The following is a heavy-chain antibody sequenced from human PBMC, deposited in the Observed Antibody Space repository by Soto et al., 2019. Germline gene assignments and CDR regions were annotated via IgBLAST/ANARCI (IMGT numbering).Heavy chain of an antibody. CDR1: GFTFSDFA. CDR2: IYGGGNGP. J-gene: IGHJ4*02. Sequence: EVQALESGGGLVQPGGSLRLSCAATGFTFSDFAMSWVRQAPGKGLEWVSRIYGGGNGPHYADSVKGRVTISRDNSKNPLYLQMNGLRAEDTAVYYCAKMEGMDPWAYSFDYWGQGTLVTVSS. D-gene: IGHD2-2*03. CDR3: AKMEGMDPWAYSFDY. V-gene: IGHV3-23*01.